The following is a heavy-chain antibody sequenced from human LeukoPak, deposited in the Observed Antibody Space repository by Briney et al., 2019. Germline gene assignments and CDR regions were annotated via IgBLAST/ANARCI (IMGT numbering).Heavy chain of an antibody. V-gene: IGHV4-61*01. CDR2: IYYSGST. Sequence: PSETLSLTCTVSGGSITSDTYFWTWIRQSPGKGLEWIGYIYYSGSTNYNPSLKSRVTISVDTSKNQFSLKLSSVTAADTAVYYCARHALRYFDWLLNRAVSWFDPWGQGTLVTVSS. J-gene: IGHJ5*02. CDR3: ARHALRYFDWLLNRAVSWFDP. D-gene: IGHD3-9*01. CDR1: GGSITSDTYF.